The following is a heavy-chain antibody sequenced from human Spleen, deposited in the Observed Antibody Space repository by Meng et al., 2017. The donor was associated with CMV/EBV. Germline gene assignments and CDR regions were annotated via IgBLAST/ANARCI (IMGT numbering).Heavy chain of an antibody. CDR1: GFTFSSYA. CDR2: ISGSGGRS. Sequence: SGFTFSSYAMIWVRQAPGKGLEWVSSISGSGGRSHYADSVKGRFTISRDNSKNTLFLQMNSLRAEDTAVYYCAKDSPHCSTTSCFLDWGQGTLVTVSS. D-gene: IGHD2-2*01. CDR3: AKDSPHCSTTSCFLD. J-gene: IGHJ4*02. V-gene: IGHV3-23*01.